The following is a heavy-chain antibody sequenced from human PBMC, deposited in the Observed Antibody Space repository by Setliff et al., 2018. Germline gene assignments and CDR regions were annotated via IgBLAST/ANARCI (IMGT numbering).Heavy chain of an antibody. V-gene: IGHV4-39*01. Sequence: SETLSLTCTVSGGSISTNTYFWGWIRQSPGKGLEWLGNTYYSGDAYYNPSLKSRVTISVDTSRNQFSLKLSSVTAADTAVYYCARHVGSRSRRYHYYYYYMDVWGKGTTVTVSS. CDR1: GGSISTNTYF. CDR3: ARHVGSRSRRYHYYYYYMDV. J-gene: IGHJ6*03. CDR2: TYYSGDA. D-gene: IGHD3-10*01.